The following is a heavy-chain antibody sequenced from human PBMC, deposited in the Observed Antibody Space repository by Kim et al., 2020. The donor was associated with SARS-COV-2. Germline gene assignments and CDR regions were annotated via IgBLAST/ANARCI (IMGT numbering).Heavy chain of an antibody. CDR1: GFTFSSYW. J-gene: IGHJ3*02. CDR2: INNDGSST. V-gene: IGHV3-74*03. Sequence: GGSLRLSCAASGFTFSSYWIHWVRQAPGKGLVWVSRINNDGSSTKHAESVKGRFSISRDNAKNTVYLRLRAEDTAVYYCARGGANVFDIWGQGTLVTVSA. D-gene: IGHD1-1*01. CDR3: ARGGANVFDI.